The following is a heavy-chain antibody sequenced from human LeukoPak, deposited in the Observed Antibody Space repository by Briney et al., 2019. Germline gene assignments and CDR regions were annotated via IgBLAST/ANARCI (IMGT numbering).Heavy chain of an antibody. CDR2: IYYSGST. Sequence: SETLSLTCTVSGGSINSDFWSWIRQPPGKGLEWIGYIYYSGSTNYNPSLKSRVTMSVDTSKNQFSLRLSSVTAADTAVYYCAREGYTSGWYKTDYWGQGTLVTVSS. V-gene: IGHV4-59*01. D-gene: IGHD6-19*01. CDR3: AREGYTSGWYKTDY. CDR1: GGSINSDF. J-gene: IGHJ4*02.